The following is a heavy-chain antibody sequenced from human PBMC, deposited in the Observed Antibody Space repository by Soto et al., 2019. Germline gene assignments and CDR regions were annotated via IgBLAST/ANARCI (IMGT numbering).Heavy chain of an antibody. J-gene: IGHJ4*02. CDR1: GFSFSTSAVG. V-gene: IGHV2-5*02. D-gene: IGHD6-13*01. CDR3: AHLSWAASGTRYYFDY. CDR2: IYWDDDK. Sequence: QITLTESGPTLVKPTQTLTLTCTFSGFSFSTSAVGVGWIRQPPGKALEWLALIYWDDDKRYSPFLKSRLTITKDTSTNQVVLTMTNMDSVDTGTYYCAHLSWAASGTRYYFDYWGQGTLVTVSS.